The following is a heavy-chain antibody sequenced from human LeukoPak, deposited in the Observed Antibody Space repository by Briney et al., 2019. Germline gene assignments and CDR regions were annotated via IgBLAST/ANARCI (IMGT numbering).Heavy chain of an antibody. V-gene: IGHV6-1*01. D-gene: IGHD6-19*01. CDR3: ARNSGWLDY. CDR1: GDSVSSNSAA. Sequence: PSQTLSLTCAISGDSVSSNSAAWNGIRQSPSRGLEWLGRTFYRSKWKYDYAVSVKSRITISPDASKNQFSLQLNSVTPEDTAVYYCARNSGWLDYWGQGTLVTVSS. J-gene: IGHJ4*02. CDR2: TFYRSKWKY.